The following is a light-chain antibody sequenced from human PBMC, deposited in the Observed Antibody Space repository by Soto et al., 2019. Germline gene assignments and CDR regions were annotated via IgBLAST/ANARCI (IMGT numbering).Light chain of an antibody. CDR1: SADVGAYNF. V-gene: IGLV2-14*01. Sequence: QSALTQPASVSGSPGQSITISCTGTSADVGAYNFVSWYQQHPGKAPKLMIYEVSNRPSGLSDRFSGSKSGNTASLTISGLQAEDEADYYCSSYTTSSSTSVVFGGGTKLTVL. CDR2: EVS. CDR3: SSYTTSSSTSVV. J-gene: IGLJ2*01.